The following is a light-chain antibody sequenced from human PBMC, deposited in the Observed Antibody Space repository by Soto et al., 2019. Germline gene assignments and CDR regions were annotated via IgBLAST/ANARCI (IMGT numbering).Light chain of an antibody. CDR3: QQYNSYSPET. CDR2: DAS. Sequence: DIQMTQSPSTLSASVLDGVTITCLASQSISSWLAWYQQKPGKAPKLLIYDASSLESGVPSRFSGSGSGTEFTLTISSLQPDDFATYYCQQYNSYSPETFGQGTKVDIK. J-gene: IGKJ1*01. V-gene: IGKV1-5*01. CDR1: QSISSW.